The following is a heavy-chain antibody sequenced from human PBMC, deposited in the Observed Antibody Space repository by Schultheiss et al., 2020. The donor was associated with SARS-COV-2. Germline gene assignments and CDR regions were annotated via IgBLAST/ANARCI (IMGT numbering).Heavy chain of an antibody. J-gene: IGHJ6*02. CDR3: ASDSDESPTFEYSGSGGHYYYYGMDV. V-gene: IGHV6-1*01. Sequence: SETLSLTCAISGDSVTSNSDAWNWIRQSPSRGLEWLGRTYYRSNWYNDYAVSVKSRITINPDTSKNQFSLQLNSVTPEDTAVYYCASDSDESPTFEYSGSGGHYYYYGMDVWGQGTTVTVSS. CDR2: TYYRSNWYN. D-gene: IGHD6-6*01. CDR1: GDSVTSNSDA.